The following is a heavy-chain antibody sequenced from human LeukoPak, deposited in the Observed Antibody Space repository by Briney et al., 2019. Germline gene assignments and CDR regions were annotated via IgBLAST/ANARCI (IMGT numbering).Heavy chain of an antibody. D-gene: IGHD5-18*01. Sequence: SETLSLTCTVSGGSISSYYWSWIRQPPGKGLEWIGYIYYSGSTNYNPSLKSRVTISVDTSKNQFSLKLSSVTAADTAVYYCAATPDTAMVRTYYYYYYMDVWGKGTTVTASS. J-gene: IGHJ6*03. CDR2: IYYSGST. CDR3: AATPDTAMVRTYYYYYYMDV. V-gene: IGHV4-59*01. CDR1: GGSISSYY.